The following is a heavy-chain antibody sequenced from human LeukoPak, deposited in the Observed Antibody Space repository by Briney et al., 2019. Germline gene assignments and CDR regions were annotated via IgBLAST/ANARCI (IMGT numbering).Heavy chain of an antibody. CDR1: GGSISSYY. CDR3: ARRDWNYWYFDL. Sequence: SETLSLTCTVSGGSISSYYWSWIRQPAGKGLEWIGRIYSSGSINYNPSLNSRVTVSVDTSKNQSSLKLSAVTAADTAVYYCARRDWNYWYFDLWGRGALVTVSS. CDR2: IYSSGSI. V-gene: IGHV4-4*07. D-gene: IGHD1-1*01. J-gene: IGHJ2*01.